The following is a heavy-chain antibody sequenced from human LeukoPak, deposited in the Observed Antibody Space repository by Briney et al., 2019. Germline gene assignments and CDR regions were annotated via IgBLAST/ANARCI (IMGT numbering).Heavy chain of an antibody. Sequence: SETLTLTCTVSGGSIRGYYWSWIRQPPGKGLEWLGYIHDSGTTNYYPSLKRRVSTLLDTSQNQFYLRLTSVTAADTAVYYGARVGDWNDLAYWGQGALVTVSS. CDR2: IHDSGTT. CDR1: GGSIRGYY. CDR3: ARVGDWNDLAY. J-gene: IGHJ4*02. D-gene: IGHD1-1*01. V-gene: IGHV4-59*01.